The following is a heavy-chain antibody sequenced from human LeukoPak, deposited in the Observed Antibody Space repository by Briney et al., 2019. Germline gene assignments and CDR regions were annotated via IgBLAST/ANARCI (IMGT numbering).Heavy chain of an antibody. CDR2: IYHSGST. Sequence: SETLSLTCTVSGGSISSYYWGWIRQPPGKGLEWIGSIYHSGSTYYNPSLKSRVTISVDTSQNQFYLKLSSVTAADTAVYYCARDGYSGSDALWGQGTLVTVSS. CDR3: ARDGYSGSDAL. J-gene: IGHJ4*02. V-gene: IGHV4-39*07. D-gene: IGHD5-12*01. CDR1: GGSISSYY.